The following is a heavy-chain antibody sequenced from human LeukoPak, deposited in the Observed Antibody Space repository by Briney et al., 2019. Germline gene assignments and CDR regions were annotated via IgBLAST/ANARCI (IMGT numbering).Heavy chain of an antibody. V-gene: IGHV3-9*01. D-gene: IGHD5-12*01. CDR3: AKDIAYSGYDYFDY. CDR1: GFTFDDYA. Sequence: GGSLRLSCAASGFTFDDYAMHWVRQAPGKGLEWVSSIGWNSGTIGYADSVRGRFTISRDNAKNSLYLQMNSLRAEDTALYYSAKDIAYSGYDYFDYWGQGTLVTVSS. CDR2: IGWNSGTI. J-gene: IGHJ4*02.